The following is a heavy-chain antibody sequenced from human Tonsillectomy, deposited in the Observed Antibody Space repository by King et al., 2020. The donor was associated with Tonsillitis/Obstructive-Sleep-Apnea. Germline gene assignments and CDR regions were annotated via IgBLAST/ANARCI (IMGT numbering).Heavy chain of an antibody. CDR2: ISSISTYI. CDR1: GFTFSTFA. V-gene: IGHV3-21*01. J-gene: IGHJ3*02. D-gene: IGHD6-19*01. CDR3: ARSTYSSGWYYDAFDI. Sequence: VQLVESGGGLVKPGGSLRLSCAASGFTFSTFAMNWVRQAPGKGLEWVSSISSISTYIYYAASVKGRFTISRDNAMNSLYLQMNSLRAEDTAVYYCARSTYSSGWYYDAFDIWGQGTMVTVSS.